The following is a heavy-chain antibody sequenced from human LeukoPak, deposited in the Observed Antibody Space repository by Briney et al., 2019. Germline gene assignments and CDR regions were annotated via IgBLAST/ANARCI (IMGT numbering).Heavy chain of an antibody. Sequence: ASVKVSCKASGGTFSSYAISWVRQAPGQGLELMGRIIPIFGIANYAQKFQGRVTITADKSTSTAYMELSSLRSEDTAVYYCAGLVTTDYYFDYWGQGTLVTVSS. D-gene: IGHD4-11*01. J-gene: IGHJ4*02. V-gene: IGHV1-69*04. CDR3: AGLVTTDYYFDY. CDR1: GGTFSSYA. CDR2: IIPIFGIA.